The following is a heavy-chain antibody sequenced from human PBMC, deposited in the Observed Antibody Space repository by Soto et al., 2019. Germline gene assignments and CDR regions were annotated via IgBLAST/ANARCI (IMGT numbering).Heavy chain of an antibody. CDR1: GFTFISYS. CDR3: ARLYYDYV. Sequence: HPGESLSLSCAASGFTFISYSMNWVRQAPGKGLEWVSYISSSSSTIYYADSVKGRFTISRDDAENSLYLQMNSLRDEDTATYYCARLYYDYVWGQGTTVTVSS. CDR2: ISSSSSTI. V-gene: IGHV3-48*02. D-gene: IGHD3-3*01. J-gene: IGHJ6*02.